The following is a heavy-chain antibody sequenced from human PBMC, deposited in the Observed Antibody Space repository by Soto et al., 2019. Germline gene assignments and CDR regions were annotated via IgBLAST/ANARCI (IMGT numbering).Heavy chain of an antibody. J-gene: IGHJ4*02. CDR2: ISGSGGST. V-gene: IGHV3-23*01. CDR1: GFTFSSYA. Sequence: GGSLRLSCAASGFTFSSYAMSWVRQAPGKGLEWVSAISGSGGSTYYADSVKGRFTISRDNSKNTLYLQMNSLRAEDTAVYYCAKGLRGGSILTGYYTPVDSIYWGQGTLVTVSS. CDR3: AKGLRGGSILTGYYTPVDSIY. D-gene: IGHD3-9*01.